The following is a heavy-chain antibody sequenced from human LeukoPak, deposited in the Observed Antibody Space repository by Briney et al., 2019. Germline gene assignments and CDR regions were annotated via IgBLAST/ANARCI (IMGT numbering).Heavy chain of an antibody. D-gene: IGHD1-1*01. Sequence: PSETLSLTCTVSGGSISSCYWSWIRQPPGKGLEWIGYIYTSGSTNYNPSLKSRVTISVDTSKNQFSLKLSSVTAADTAVYYCASHWNRLTHDAFDIWGQGTMVTASS. CDR2: IYTSGST. CDR1: GGSISSCY. CDR3: ASHWNRLTHDAFDI. J-gene: IGHJ3*02. V-gene: IGHV4-4*09.